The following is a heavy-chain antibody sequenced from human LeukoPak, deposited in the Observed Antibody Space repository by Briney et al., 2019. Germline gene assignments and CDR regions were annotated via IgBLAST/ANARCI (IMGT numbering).Heavy chain of an antibody. D-gene: IGHD5-24*01. CDR1: GFTFSDYS. J-gene: IGHJ4*02. Sequence: GGSLRLSCVASGFTFSDYSMNWVRQAPGKGLEWISYIGIDSGNTNYADSVKGRFTISGDKAKNSLYLQMNSLRVEDTAVYYCARDYKYAFDNWGQGTRVPSPQ. CDR3: ARDYKYAFDN. CDR2: IGIDSGNT. V-gene: IGHV3-48*01.